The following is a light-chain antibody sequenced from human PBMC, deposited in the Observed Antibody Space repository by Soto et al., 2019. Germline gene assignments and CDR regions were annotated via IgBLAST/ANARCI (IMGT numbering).Light chain of an antibody. CDR1: QSLVHSDGNTY. V-gene: IGKV2-30*02. Sequence: DVVMTQSPLSLPVTLGQPASISCRSSQSLVHSDGNTYLNWFHQRPGQSPRRLIYKVSNRDSGGPNRFRGSGSDPYFKLKNSGVEAEDGGVYYCLEGSHWPPYTFGQGTKLEIK. J-gene: IGKJ2*01. CDR3: LEGSHWPPYT. CDR2: KVS.